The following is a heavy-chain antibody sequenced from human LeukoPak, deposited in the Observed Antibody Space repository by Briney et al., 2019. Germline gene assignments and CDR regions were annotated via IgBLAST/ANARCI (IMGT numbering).Heavy chain of an antibody. CDR1: GGTFSSNA. Sequence: SVKVSCKASGGTFSSNAISWVRQAPGQGLEWMGGTIPVYGTTNYAQKFQGRVTITADESTGTVYMELNTLRSEDTAVYYCARAGPPSRDYYYYMDVWDTGTMVTVAS. CDR3: ARAGPPSRDYYYYMDV. CDR2: TIPVYGTT. V-gene: IGHV1-69*13. J-gene: IGHJ6*03.